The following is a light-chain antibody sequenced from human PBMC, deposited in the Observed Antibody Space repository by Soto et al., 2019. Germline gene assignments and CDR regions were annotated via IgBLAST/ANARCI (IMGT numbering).Light chain of an antibody. CDR1: QTVTSN. V-gene: IGKV3-15*01. J-gene: IGKJ4*01. Sequence: EIVMTQSPATLSVSPGERATLSCRASQTVTSNLAWYQQRPGQAPRLLINGAPTRATGTPARFSGSGSGTEFTLPISSQQPEDCAVYYCQQYNKWPPPFRGGSKVEIK. CDR2: GAP. CDR3: QQYNKWPPP.